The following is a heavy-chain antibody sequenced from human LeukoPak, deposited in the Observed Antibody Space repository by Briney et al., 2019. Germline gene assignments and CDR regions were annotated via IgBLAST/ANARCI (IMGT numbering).Heavy chain of an antibody. CDR1: GFTFTTYS. J-gene: IGHJ4*02. CDR2: ISSSSSTM. Sequence: GGSLRLSCAASGFTFTTYSMIWVRQASGKGLEWVSYISSSSSTMYYADSVKGRFTISRDNAKNSLYLQMNSLRAEDTAVYYCARSARPYCGGDCSASYWGQGTLVTVSS. CDR3: ARSARPYCGGDCSASY. V-gene: IGHV3-48*01. D-gene: IGHD2-21*01.